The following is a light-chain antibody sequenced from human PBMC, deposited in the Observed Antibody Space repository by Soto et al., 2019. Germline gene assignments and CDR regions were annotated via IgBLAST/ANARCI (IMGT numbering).Light chain of an antibody. J-gene: IGLJ2*01. V-gene: IGLV1-44*01. CDR1: GSSIGTNT. CDR3: AAWDGSLNNVL. Sequence: QPVLTQPPSASGTPGQRVTISCSGSGSSIGTNTVNWYRQLPGTAPKLLIYGNNQRPSGVPDRFPGSKSGTSASLAISGLQSEDEAEYYCAAWDGSLNNVLFGGGTKLTVL. CDR2: GNN.